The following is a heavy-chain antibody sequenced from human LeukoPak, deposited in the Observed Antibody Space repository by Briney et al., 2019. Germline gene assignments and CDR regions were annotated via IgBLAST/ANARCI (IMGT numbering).Heavy chain of an antibody. CDR3: ATAAAAGWLPGY. J-gene: IGHJ4*02. Sequence: ASVKVSCKASGYTFTSYAMHWVRQAPGQRLEWMGWINAGNGNTKYSQKFQGRVTITRDTSASTAYMELSSLRSEDTAVYYCATAAAAGWLPGYWGQGTLVTVSS. CDR1: GYTFTSYA. V-gene: IGHV1-3*01. CDR2: INAGNGNT. D-gene: IGHD6-13*01.